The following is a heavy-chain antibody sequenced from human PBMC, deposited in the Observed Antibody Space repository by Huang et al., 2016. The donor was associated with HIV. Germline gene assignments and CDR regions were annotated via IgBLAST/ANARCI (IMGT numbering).Heavy chain of an antibody. D-gene: IGHD2-2*01. CDR1: GYTFNGYW. CDR3: ARQGVGDFVVEPTGLGAFDI. V-gene: IGHV5-51*01. Sequence: EVQLVQSGAVVKKPGESLKISCKGAGYTFNGYWIGWVRQMPGKGLEWMWISVPGDSYTTDSPSFQGQVTISADKSISTAYLQWSGLKASDTAMYYCARQGVGDFVVEPTGLGAFDIWGQGTMVTVSS. J-gene: IGHJ3*02. CDR2: SVPGDSYT.